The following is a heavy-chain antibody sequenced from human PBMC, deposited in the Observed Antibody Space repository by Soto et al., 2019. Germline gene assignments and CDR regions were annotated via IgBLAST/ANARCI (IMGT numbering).Heavy chain of an antibody. CDR2: IWLDGSNK. Sequence: QVQLVESGGGVVQPGRSLRLSCAASGFTFSSYGMHWVRQAPGKGLEWVAVIWLDGSNKYYADSVKGRFTISRDNSKNTLFLQMNSRIPTDADVAYCARGLWHFDYWGQGDLVTVSS. J-gene: IGHJ4*02. D-gene: IGHD5-18*01. V-gene: IGHV3-33*01. CDR3: ARGLWHFDY. CDR1: GFTFSSYG.